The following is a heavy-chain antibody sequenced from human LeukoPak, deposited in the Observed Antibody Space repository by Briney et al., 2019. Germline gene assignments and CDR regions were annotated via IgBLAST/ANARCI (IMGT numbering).Heavy chain of an antibody. V-gene: IGHV4-39*07. D-gene: IGHD2-21*02. CDR2: IYYSGSS. CDR3: AGAYWGGDCYSGRTFDI. CDR1: GGSISSSSSY. Sequence: SETLSLTCSVSGGSISSSSSYWGWIRQPPGKGLEWIGRIYYSGSSFDNPALKSRVTISVDTSKNQFSLQLSCVTAADTAVYYCAGAYWGGDCYSGRTFDIWGQGTMVTVSS. J-gene: IGHJ3*02.